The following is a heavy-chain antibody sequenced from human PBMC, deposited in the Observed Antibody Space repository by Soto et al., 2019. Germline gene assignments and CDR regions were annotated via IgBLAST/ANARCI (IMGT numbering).Heavy chain of an antibody. D-gene: IGHD7-27*01. Sequence: QVQLVQTGAKVKKRGDSVKESCKASGYTVTSYETKCKSQATEQGLEWIGWMSPETGNTGYAQNFQGRVTMTRNPSISTAYMELSSLTSEDTAVYYCARGPPDWGFDLWGQGTLVPVSS. CDR1: GYTVTSYE. J-gene: IGHJ4*02. CDR3: ARGPPDWGFDL. CDR2: MSPETGNT. V-gene: IGHV1-8*01.